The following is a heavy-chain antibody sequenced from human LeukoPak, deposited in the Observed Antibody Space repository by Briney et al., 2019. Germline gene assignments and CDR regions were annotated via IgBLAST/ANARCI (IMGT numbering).Heavy chain of an antibody. J-gene: IGHJ4*02. CDR2: IRGKAYGGTT. D-gene: IGHD3-22*01. Sequence: GGSLRLPCTASGFTFGDYAMSWVRQAPGKGLEWVGFIRGKAYGGTTEYAASVKGRFTISRDDSKSIAYLQMNSLKTEDTAVYYCTRDPGPGYYYDSEDYWGQGTLVTVSS. CDR3: TRDPGPGYYYDSEDY. CDR1: GFTFGDYA. V-gene: IGHV3-49*04.